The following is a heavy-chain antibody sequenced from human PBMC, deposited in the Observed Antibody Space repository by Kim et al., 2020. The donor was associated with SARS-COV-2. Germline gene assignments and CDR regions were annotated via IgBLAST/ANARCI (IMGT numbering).Heavy chain of an antibody. J-gene: IGHJ4*02. CDR3: AKILSVISSTPTLDY. D-gene: IGHD3-16*02. V-gene: IGHV3-30*02. Sequence: ADPVKGRLPITRGNSKNTLYLQMNSLRAEDTAVHYCAKILSVISSTPTLDYWGQGTLVTVSS.